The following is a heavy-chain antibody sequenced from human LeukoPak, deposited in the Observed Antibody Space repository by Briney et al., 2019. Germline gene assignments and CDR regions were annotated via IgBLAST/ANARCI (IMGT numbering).Heavy chain of an antibody. D-gene: IGHD3-10*01. V-gene: IGHV3-30-3*01. CDR3: ARDVGSHYYYFGMDV. Sequence: PGGSLRLSCAASGFAFSSYAMHWVRQAPGTGLEWVAVLSYDGGNKYYADSVKGRFTISRDNSKNTLYLEMNSLRAEDTAVYYCARDVGSHYYYFGMDVWGQGTTVTVSS. J-gene: IGHJ6*02. CDR1: GFAFSSYA. CDR2: LSYDGGNK.